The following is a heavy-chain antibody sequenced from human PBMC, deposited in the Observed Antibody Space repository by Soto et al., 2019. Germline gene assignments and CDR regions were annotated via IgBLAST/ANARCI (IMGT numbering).Heavy chain of an antibody. V-gene: IGHV3-9*01. Sequence: HPGGSLRLSCVGTELNFDDFAIHWVRQAPGKGLEWVSGITWNSRVLAYADSVKGRFTISRDNARNSLYLQMDSLRDEDTALYYCAKGRYDFWSPYYFDSWGQGTLVTVSS. CDR2: ITWNSRVL. D-gene: IGHD3-3*01. J-gene: IGHJ4*02. CDR1: ELNFDDFA. CDR3: AKGRYDFWSPYYFDS.